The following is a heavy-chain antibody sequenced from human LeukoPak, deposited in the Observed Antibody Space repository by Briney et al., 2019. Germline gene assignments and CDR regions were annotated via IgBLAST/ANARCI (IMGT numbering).Heavy chain of an antibody. J-gene: IGHJ4*02. D-gene: IGHD6-6*01. CDR2: ISAYNGNT. Sequence: ASVKVSCKASGYTFTSYGISWVRQAPGQGLEWMGWISAYNGNTNYAQKLQGRVTMTTDTSTSTAYMELRSLRSDDTAVYYCSLAASPLYYFDYWGQGTLVTVSS. CDR3: SLAASPLYYFDY. V-gene: IGHV1-18*01. CDR1: GYTFTSYG.